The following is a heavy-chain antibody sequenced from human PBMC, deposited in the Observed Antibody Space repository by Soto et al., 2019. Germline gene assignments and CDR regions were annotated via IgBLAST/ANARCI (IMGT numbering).Heavy chain of an antibody. CDR1: GASIRNFY. Sequence: QVHLQESGPGLVKPSETMSLTCTASGASIRNFYWNWVRQFPGKGLEWIGHIYNGERTNYNPSLKSRVTISVDTSKNQFSLKLSSVIVADTAVYYCAQTTGWPGFDYWGQGTLVAVSS. CDR2: IYNGERT. D-gene: IGHD6-19*01. CDR3: AQTTGWPGFDY. V-gene: IGHV4-59*01. J-gene: IGHJ4*02.